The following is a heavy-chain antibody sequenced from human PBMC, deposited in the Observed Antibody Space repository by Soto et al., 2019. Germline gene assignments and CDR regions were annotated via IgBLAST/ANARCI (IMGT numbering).Heavy chain of an antibody. Sequence: QVQLVQSGAEVKKPGASVKVSCKASGYTFTGYYMHWVRQAPGQGLEWMGWINPNSGGTNYAQKFQGWVTRTRDTSISTAYMELSRLRSDDTAVYYCARDRGYCSGGSCYGWFDPWGQGTLVTVSS. CDR3: ARDRGYCSGGSCYGWFDP. D-gene: IGHD2-15*01. CDR2: INPNSGGT. J-gene: IGHJ5*02. V-gene: IGHV1-2*04. CDR1: GYTFTGYY.